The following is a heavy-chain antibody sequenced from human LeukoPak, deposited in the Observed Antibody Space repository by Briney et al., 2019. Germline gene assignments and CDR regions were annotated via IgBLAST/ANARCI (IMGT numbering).Heavy chain of an antibody. CDR3: ARQYYYDSSGYYLDY. CDR2: IYYSGST. CDR1: GGSISSSSYY. V-gene: IGHV4-39*01. Sequence: PSETLSLTCTVSGGSISSSSYYWGWIRQPQGKGLEWIGSIYYSGSTYYNPSLNSRVTISVDTSKNQFSLKLSSVTAADTAVYYCARQYYYDSSGYYLDYWGQGTLVTVS. D-gene: IGHD3-22*01. J-gene: IGHJ4*02.